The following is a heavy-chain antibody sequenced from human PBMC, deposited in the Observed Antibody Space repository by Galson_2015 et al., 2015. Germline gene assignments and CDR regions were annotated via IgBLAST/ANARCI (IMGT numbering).Heavy chain of an antibody. CDR2: ISSDGSNK. Sequence: SLRLSCAASGFTFSSYAMHWVRQAPGKGLEWVADISSDGSNKYYADSVKGRFTISRDNSKNVLYLQMNSLRAEDTALYYCSGDAGSPGYWGQGTLVIVSS. D-gene: IGHD3-10*01. V-gene: IGHV3-30-3*01. J-gene: IGHJ4*02. CDR3: SGDAGSPGY. CDR1: GFTFSSYA.